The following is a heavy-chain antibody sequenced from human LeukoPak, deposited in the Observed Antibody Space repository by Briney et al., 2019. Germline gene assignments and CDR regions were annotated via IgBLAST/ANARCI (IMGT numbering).Heavy chain of an antibody. CDR2: IYYTGST. CDR3: ARGDSSSYERLDY. J-gene: IGHJ4*02. CDR1: GGSISSGGYY. V-gene: IGHV4-31*03. D-gene: IGHD6-13*01. Sequence: PSQTLSLTCTVSGGSISSGGYYWSWIRQHPGKGLEWIGYIYYTGSTYSNPSLKSRVTISVDTSKNQFSLKLSSVTAADTAFYYCARGDSSSYERLDYWGQGTLSPSPQ.